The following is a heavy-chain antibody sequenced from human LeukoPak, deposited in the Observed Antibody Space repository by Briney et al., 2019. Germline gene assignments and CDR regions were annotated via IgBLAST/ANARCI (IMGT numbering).Heavy chain of an antibody. D-gene: IGHD6-6*01. J-gene: IGHJ5*02. CDR1: GFTFSKYW. V-gene: IGHV3-74*01. CDR3: ARTGIAARPTVWFDP. Sequence: GGSLRLSCAAPGFTFSKYWMHWVRQAPGKGLVWVSYINSDGSSTNYVDSVKGRFTISRDNAKNTLYLQMNSLRAEDTALYYCARTGIAARPTVWFDPWGQGTLVTVSS. CDR2: INSDGSST.